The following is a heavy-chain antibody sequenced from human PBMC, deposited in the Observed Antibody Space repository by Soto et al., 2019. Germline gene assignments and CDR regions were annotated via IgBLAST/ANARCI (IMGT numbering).Heavy chain of an antibody. D-gene: IGHD3-9*01. J-gene: IGHJ5*02. CDR1: GYTFTSYG. Sequence: VASVKVSCKASGYTFTSYGISWVRQAPGQGLEWMGWISAYNGNTNYAQKLQGRVTMTTDTSTSTAYMELRSLRSDDTAVYYCARAPELRYFDNQNNWFDPWSQGTLVTVSS. V-gene: IGHV1-18*01. CDR2: ISAYNGNT. CDR3: ARAPELRYFDNQNNWFDP.